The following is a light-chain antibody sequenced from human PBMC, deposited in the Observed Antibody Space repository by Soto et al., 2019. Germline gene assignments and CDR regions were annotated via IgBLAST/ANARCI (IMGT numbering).Light chain of an antibody. CDR3: QHYNSYSEA. V-gene: IGKV1-5*03. Sequence: DIQITQSPSTLSVSVGDRFRITCWASQTISSWLAWYQQKPGKAPKLLIYKASTLKSGVPSRFSGSGSGTEFTLTISSLQPDDFATYYCQHYNSYSEAFGQGTKVDI. CDR2: KAS. CDR1: QTISSW. J-gene: IGKJ1*01.